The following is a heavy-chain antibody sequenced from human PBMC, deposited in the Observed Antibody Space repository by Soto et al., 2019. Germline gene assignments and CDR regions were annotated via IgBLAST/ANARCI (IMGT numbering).Heavy chain of an antibody. CDR1: GFIFTAWF. D-gene: IGHD2-21*01. Sequence: HLAQSGPEVKRPGASVKLSCKASGFIFTAWFMHWVRQAPGQGPEWMGIINTSGGNSIYSQKFQDRVTMTRDTSTSTLYVELSSLTSADTAVYYCAKEGAIPGEVDAWGQGTLVTVSS. CDR3: AKEGAIPGEVDA. V-gene: IGHV1-46*01. CDR2: INTSGGNS. J-gene: IGHJ1*01.